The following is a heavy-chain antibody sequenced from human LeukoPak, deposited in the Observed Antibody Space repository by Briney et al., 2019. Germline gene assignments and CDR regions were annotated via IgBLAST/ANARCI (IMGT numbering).Heavy chain of an antibody. D-gene: IGHD2-2*01. CDR2: IKSKTDGGTT. CDR3: TTDIVVVPAADYYYYMDV. Sequence: PGGSLRLSCAASGFTFSNAWMSWVRQAPGKGLEWVGRIKSKTDGGTTDYAAPVKGRLTISRDDSKNTLYLQMNSLKTEDTAVYYCTTDIVVVPAADYYYYMDVWGKGTTVTVSS. V-gene: IGHV3-15*01. J-gene: IGHJ6*03. CDR1: GFTFSNAW.